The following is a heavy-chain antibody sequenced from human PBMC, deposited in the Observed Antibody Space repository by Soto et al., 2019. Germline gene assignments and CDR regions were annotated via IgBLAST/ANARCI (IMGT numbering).Heavy chain of an antibody. CDR2: IYYSGST. D-gene: IGHD6-13*01. Sequence: PSETLSLTCTVSGGSISSYYWSWIRQPPGKGLEWIGYIYYSGSTNYNPSLKSRVTISVDTSKNQFSLQLNSVTPEDTAVYYCARWAAAGSHFDYWGQGTLVTVSS. CDR3: ARWAAAGSHFDY. J-gene: IGHJ4*02. V-gene: IGHV4-59*12. CDR1: GGSISSYY.